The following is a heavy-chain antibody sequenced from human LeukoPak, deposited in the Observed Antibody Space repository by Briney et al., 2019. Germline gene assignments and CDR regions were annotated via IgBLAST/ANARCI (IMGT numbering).Heavy chain of an antibody. Sequence: AGGSLRLSCAASGFTFSSYSMNWVRQAPGKGLEWVSSISSSSSYIYYADSVKGRFTISRDNAKNSLYLQMNSLRAEDTAVYYCARDEASYGYDGGQNYFDYWGQGTLVTVSS. V-gene: IGHV3-21*01. CDR2: ISSSSSYI. CDR3: ARDEASYGYDGGQNYFDY. D-gene: IGHD5-18*01. J-gene: IGHJ4*02. CDR1: GFTFSSYS.